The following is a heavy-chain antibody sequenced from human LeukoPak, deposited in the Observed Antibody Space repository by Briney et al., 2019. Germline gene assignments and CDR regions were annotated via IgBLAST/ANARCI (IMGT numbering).Heavy chain of an antibody. CDR1: GFTFSSYS. CDR2: ISSSSSYI. CDR3: ARDLLLGYYDSSGGLGY. D-gene: IGHD3-22*01. V-gene: IGHV3-21*04. J-gene: IGHJ4*02. Sequence: PGGSLRLSCAASGFTFSSYSMNWVRQAPGKGLEWVSSISSSSSYIYYADSVKGRFTISRDNAKNSLYLQMNSLRAEDTALYYCARDLLLGYYDSSGGLGYWGQGTLVTVSS.